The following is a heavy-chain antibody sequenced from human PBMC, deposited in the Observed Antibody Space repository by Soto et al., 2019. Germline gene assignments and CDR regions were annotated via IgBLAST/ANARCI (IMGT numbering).Heavy chain of an antibody. V-gene: IGHV4-4*07. CDR3: ARVQRYSGSYRWFDP. Sequence: SETLSLTCTVSGGSIRDYHWSWIRQPAGKGLEWIGRIYDTGSVNYNPSLKSRVTMSVDTSQNQLSLKLSPVTAADTAVYYCARVQRYSGSYRWFDPWGQGTLVTVSS. J-gene: IGHJ5*02. CDR1: GGSIRDYH. CDR2: IYDTGSV. D-gene: IGHD5-12*01.